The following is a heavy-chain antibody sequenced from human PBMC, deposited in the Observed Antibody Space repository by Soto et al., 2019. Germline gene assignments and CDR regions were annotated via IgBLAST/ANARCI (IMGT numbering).Heavy chain of an antibody. CDR3: AKKGGYVLAYYYYMDV. D-gene: IGHD5-12*01. CDR2: ISGSGGST. J-gene: IGHJ6*03. CDR1: GFTFSSYA. V-gene: IGHV3-23*01. Sequence: GGSLRLSCAASGFTFSSYAMSWVRQAPGKGLEWVSAISGSGGSTYYADSVKGRFTISRDNSKNTLYLQMNSLRAEDTAVYYCAKKGGYVLAYYYYMDVWGKGTTVTVSS.